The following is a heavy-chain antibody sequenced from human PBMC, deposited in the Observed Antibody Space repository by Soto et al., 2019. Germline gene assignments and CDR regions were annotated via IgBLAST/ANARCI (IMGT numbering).Heavy chain of an antibody. V-gene: IGHV1-24*01. D-gene: IGHD1-26*01. CDR3: ATLSSQRYSFAY. CDR1: GYTLTELS. CDR2: FDPEDGET. J-gene: IGHJ4*02. Sequence: ASVKVSCKVSGYTLTELSMHWVRQAPGKGLEWMGGFDPEDGETIYAQKFQGRVTMTEDTSTDTAYMELSSLRSEDTAVYYCATLSSQRYSFAYWGQGTLVTVSS.